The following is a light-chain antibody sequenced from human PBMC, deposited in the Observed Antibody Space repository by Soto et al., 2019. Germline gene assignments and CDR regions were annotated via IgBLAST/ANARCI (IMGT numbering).Light chain of an antibody. V-gene: IGKV4-1*01. CDR3: QQYYSTPYT. Sequence: DIVMTQSPDSLAVSLGERATINCKSSQSVLYSSNNKNYLAWYQQKPGQPPKLLIYWASTRESGVPDRFSGSGYGTDFTLTISILQAEDVAVYYCQQYYSTPYTFGQGTKLEIK. CDR2: WAS. CDR1: QSVLYSSNNKNY. J-gene: IGKJ2*01.